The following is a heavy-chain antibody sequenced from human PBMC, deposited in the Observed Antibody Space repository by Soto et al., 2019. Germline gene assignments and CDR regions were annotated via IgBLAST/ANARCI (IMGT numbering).Heavy chain of an antibody. V-gene: IGHV1-3*01. D-gene: IGHD3-9*01. CDR3: ARDGDILTENYYGMDV. CDR2: INAGNGNT. J-gene: IGHJ6*02. CDR1: GYTFTSYA. Sequence: ASVKVSCKASGYTFTSYAMHWVRQAPGQRLEWMGWINAGNGNTKYSQKFQGRITITRDTSASTAYMELSSLRSEDTAVYYCARDGDILTENYYGMDVWGQGTTVTVSS.